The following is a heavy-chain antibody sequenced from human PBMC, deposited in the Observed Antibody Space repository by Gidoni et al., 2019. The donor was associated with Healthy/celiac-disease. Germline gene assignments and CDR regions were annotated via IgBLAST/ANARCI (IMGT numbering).Heavy chain of an antibody. CDR2: IYYSGST. D-gene: IGHD3-22*01. CDR1: GGSISSNY. V-gene: IGHV4-59*01. J-gene: IGHJ4*02. Sequence: QVQLQESGPGLVKPSETLSLTCTVSGGSISSNYWSWIRQPPGKGLEWIGYIYYSGSTNYNPSLKSRVTISVDTSKNQFSLKLSSVTAADTAVYYCARAVYYDSSGYSYYFDYWGQGTLVTVSS. CDR3: ARAVYYDSSGYSYYFDY.